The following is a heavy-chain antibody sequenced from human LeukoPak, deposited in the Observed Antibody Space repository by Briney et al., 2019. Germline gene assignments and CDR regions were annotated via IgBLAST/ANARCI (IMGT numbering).Heavy chain of an antibody. V-gene: IGHV3-53*01. J-gene: IGHJ4*02. D-gene: IGHD6-13*01. CDR1: GFTVSSNY. CDR2: LYSGGDT. Sequence: GGSLRLSCAASGFTVSSNYINWVRQAPGKGLEWVSVLYSGGDTYYADSVKGRFTVSRDNSKNTLYLQMNSLGAEDTAVYYCARGRIPLYSSSWYGFDYWGQGTLVTVSS. CDR3: ARGRIPLYSSSWYGFDY.